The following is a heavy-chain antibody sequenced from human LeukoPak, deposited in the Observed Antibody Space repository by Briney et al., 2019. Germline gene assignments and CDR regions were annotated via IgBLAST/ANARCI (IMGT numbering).Heavy chain of an antibody. CDR1: GGTFSSYA. CDR3: ARDVRGGIGVCWFDP. D-gene: IGHD3-10*02. Sequence: GASVKVSCKASGGTFSSYAISWVRQAPGQGLEWMGGIMPIFGTANYAQKFQGRVTITTDESTSTAYMELSSLRSEDTAVYYCARDVRGGIGVCWFDPWGQGTLVTVSS. J-gene: IGHJ5*02. CDR2: IMPIFGTA. V-gene: IGHV1-69*05.